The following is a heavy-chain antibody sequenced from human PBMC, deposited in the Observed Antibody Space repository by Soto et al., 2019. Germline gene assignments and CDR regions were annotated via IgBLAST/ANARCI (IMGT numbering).Heavy chain of an antibody. CDR3: ARGSDSSGYSAFDY. CDR2: ISAGDVYT. J-gene: IGHJ4*02. D-gene: IGHD3-22*01. CDR1: GYTFTSYA. V-gene: IGHV1-3*01. Sequence: ASVKVSCKASGYTFTSYAMHWVRQAPGQRLEWMGWISAGDVYTKYSQNFQGRVTITSDTSASTAYMELSSLRSEDKAVYYCARGSDSSGYSAFDYWGLGTLVT.